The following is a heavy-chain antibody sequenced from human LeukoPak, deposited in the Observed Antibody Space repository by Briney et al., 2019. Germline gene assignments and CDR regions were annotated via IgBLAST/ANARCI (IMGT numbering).Heavy chain of an antibody. J-gene: IGHJ4*02. CDR1: GFTFSSHG. CDR3: TKGGRFGVREVYFDY. CDR2: ISPSGGIT. Sequence: PGGSLRLSCAASGFTFSSHGMNWVRQAPGKGMEWVSGISPSGGITYYADSVKGRFTISRDMSKNTMYLQMNSLRAEDTAIYYCTKGGRFGVREVYFDYWGQGALVTVSS. D-gene: IGHD3-16*01. V-gene: IGHV3-23*01.